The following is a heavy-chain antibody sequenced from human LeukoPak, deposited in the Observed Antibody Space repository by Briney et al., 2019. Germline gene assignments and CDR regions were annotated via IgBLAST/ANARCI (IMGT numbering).Heavy chain of an antibody. D-gene: IGHD3-3*02. CDR2: IYSGGST. Sequence: GGCLRLSCAASGFTVSSNFMSWVRQAPGKGLEWVSVIYSGGSTYYADSVKGRFTISRHNSKNTLYLQMNSLRAEDTAVYYCARLYGTFLEWSPYFDYWGQGTLVTVSS. J-gene: IGHJ4*02. CDR1: GFTVSSNF. V-gene: IGHV3-53*04. CDR3: ARLYGTFLEWSPYFDY.